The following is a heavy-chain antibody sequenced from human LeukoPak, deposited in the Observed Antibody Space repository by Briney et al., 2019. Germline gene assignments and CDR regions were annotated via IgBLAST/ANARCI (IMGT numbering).Heavy chain of an antibody. Sequence: GASVKVSCKASGYTFTSYDINWVRQATGQGLEWMGWMNPNSGNTGYAQKFQGRVTITRNTSISTAYMELSSLRSEDTAVYYCARAYYDFWSGYSVWFDPWGRGTLVTVSS. J-gene: IGHJ5*02. CDR2: MNPNSGNT. V-gene: IGHV1-8*03. CDR1: GYTFTSYD. D-gene: IGHD3-3*01. CDR3: ARAYYDFWSGYSVWFDP.